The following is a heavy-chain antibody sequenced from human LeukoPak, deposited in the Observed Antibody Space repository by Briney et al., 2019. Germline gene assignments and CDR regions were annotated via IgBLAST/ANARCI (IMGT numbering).Heavy chain of an antibody. D-gene: IGHD3-22*01. V-gene: IGHV4-4*02. CDR2: IYHSGST. CDR3: ARNYYDSSGYYHAEYFQH. J-gene: IGHJ1*01. CDR1: GGSISSSNW. Sequence: SGTLSLTCGVSGGSISSSNWWSWVRQPPGKGLEWIGEIYHSGSTNYNPSLKSRVIISVDKSKNQFSLKLSSVTAADTAVYYCARNYYDSSGYYHAEYFQHWGQGTLVTVSS.